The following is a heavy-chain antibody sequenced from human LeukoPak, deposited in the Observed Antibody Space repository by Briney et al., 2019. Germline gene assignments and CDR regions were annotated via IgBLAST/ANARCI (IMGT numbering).Heavy chain of an antibody. CDR3: ARDRIKYCSGGSCAHDY. CDR1: GFIFCNHA. Sequence: GGSLRLSCEASGFIFCNHAMSWVREAPGKAVEGVAFKQSDGSTTLYADSVKARFTIPRDNAKNSMYPQVNSLRPEDTAGHLFARDRIKYCSGGSCAHDYWGQGTLVTVSS. V-gene: IGHV3-30*14. CDR2: KQSDGSTT. J-gene: IGHJ4*02. D-gene: IGHD2-15*01.